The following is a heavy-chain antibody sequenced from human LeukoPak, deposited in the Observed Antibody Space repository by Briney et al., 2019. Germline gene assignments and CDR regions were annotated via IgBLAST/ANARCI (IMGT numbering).Heavy chain of an antibody. D-gene: IGHD3-16*01. CDR1: GFTFSNYW. Sequence: GGSLRLSCAASGFTFSNYWMSWVRQAPGKGLEWVANIKQDGSEKYYVDSVKGRFTISRDNSKNTLYLQMNSLRAEDTAVYYCAKATGGGNKGPFDYWGQGTLVTVSS. CDR3: AKATGGGNKGPFDY. CDR2: IKQDGSEK. V-gene: IGHV3-7*01. J-gene: IGHJ4*02.